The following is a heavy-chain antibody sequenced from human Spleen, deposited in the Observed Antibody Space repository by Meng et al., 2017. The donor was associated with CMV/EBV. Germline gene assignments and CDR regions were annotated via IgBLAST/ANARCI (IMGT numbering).Heavy chain of an antibody. CDR2: IYNSGST. Sequence: SGGSISSSNWWSWVRQPPGKGLEWIGEIYNSGSTNYNPSLKSRVTISVDKSKNQFSLKLSSVTAADTAVYYCARDCSGGSCRNWFDPWGQGTLVTVSS. CDR3: ARDCSGGSCRNWFDP. J-gene: IGHJ5*02. CDR1: GGSISSSNW. V-gene: IGHV4-4*02. D-gene: IGHD2-15*01.